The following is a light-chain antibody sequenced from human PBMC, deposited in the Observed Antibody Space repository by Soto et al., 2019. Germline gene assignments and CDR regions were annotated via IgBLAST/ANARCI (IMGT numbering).Light chain of an antibody. J-gene: IGKJ1*01. CDR1: QSVATN. V-gene: IGKV3-15*01. Sequence: ELLLTQSPCTLSLSPGERATLSCRASQSVATNLAWYQQKPGKPPRLLIYGASTRATGIPARCSGSGSGTEFTLTISSLQSVDFAVYSCQQYNNWPWTFGQGTKVDIK. CDR3: QQYNNWPWT. CDR2: GAS.